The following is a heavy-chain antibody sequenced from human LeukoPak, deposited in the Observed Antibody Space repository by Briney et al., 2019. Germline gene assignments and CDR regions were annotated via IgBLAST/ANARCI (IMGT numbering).Heavy chain of an antibody. CDR2: IRSKAYGGTT. CDR3: AKDTTYYYGSGSYHY. J-gene: IGHJ4*02. D-gene: IGHD3-10*01. Sequence: GRSLRLSCTASGFTFGDYAMSWVRQAPGKGLEWVGFIRSKAYGGTTEYAASVKGRFTISRDNSKNTLYLQMNSLRAEDTAVYYCAKDTTYYYGSGSYHYWGQGTLVTVSS. CDR1: GFTFGDYA. V-gene: IGHV3-49*04.